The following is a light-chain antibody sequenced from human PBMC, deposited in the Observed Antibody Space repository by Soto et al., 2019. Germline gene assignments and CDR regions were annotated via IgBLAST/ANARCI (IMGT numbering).Light chain of an antibody. Sequence: QSALTQPASVSGSPGQPITISCTGTSSDVGAYNYVSWYQLHPGKAPKLMIYEVNTRPSGVSHRFSGSKSGNTASLNFSGLQPEDEADYYCTSYASSGAVVFGGGTKVTVL. CDR3: TSYASSGAVV. V-gene: IGLV2-14*01. CDR1: SSDVGAYNY. J-gene: IGLJ3*02. CDR2: EVN.